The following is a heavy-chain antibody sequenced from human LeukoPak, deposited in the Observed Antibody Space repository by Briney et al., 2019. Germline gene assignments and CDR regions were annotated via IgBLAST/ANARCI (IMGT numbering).Heavy chain of an antibody. J-gene: IGHJ5*02. CDR2: INHSGST. CDR1: GGSFSGYY. V-gene: IGHV4-34*01. CDR3: ARAYYYGSGSYYRMYNWFDP. Sequence: SETLSLTCAVYGGSFSGYYWSWIRQPPGKGLEWIGEINHSGSTNYNPSLKSRVTISVDTSKNQFSLKLSSVTAADTAVYYCARAYYYGSGSYYRMYNWFDPWGQGTLVTVSS. D-gene: IGHD3-10*01.